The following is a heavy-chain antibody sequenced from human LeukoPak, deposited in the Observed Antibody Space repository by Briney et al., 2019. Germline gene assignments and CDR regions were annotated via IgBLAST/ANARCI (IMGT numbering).Heavy chain of an antibody. CDR3: AKDGWNDVLYNSNWFDP. V-gene: IGHV3-74*01. Sequence: GGSLRLSCVASGFTFSVHQMHWVRQAPGKGLVWVSRINSDGINILYADSVKGRFTISRDNAKNSLYLQMNSLRAEDTALYYCAKDGWNDVLYNSNWFDPWGQGTLVTVSS. J-gene: IGHJ5*02. CDR1: GFTFSVHQ. CDR2: INSDGINI. D-gene: IGHD1-1*01.